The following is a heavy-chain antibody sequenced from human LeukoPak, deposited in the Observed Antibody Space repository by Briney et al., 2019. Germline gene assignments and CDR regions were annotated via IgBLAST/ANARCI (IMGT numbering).Heavy chain of an antibody. CDR3: ARARQWLVNPFDY. J-gene: IGHJ4*02. Sequence: GGSLRLSCAASGFTFSTYYMNWVRQAPGKGLVWVSRINSDGSSTSYADSVKGRFTISRDNAKNTLYLQMNSLRAEDTAVYYCARARQWLVNPFDYWGQGTLVTVSS. V-gene: IGHV3-74*01. CDR2: INSDGSST. CDR1: GFTFSTYY. D-gene: IGHD6-19*01.